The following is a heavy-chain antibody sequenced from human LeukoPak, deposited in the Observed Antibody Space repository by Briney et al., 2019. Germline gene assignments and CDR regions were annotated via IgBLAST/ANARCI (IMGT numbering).Heavy chain of an antibody. J-gene: IGHJ4*02. D-gene: IGHD5-18*01. CDR3: ARGGPYTAMAPFDY. CDR1: GYTFTSYG. V-gene: IGHV1-2*06. Sequence: ASAKVSCKASGYTFTSYGISWVRQAPGQGLEWMGRINPNSGGTNYAQKFQGRVTMTRDTSISTAYMELSRLRSDDTAVYYCARGGPYTAMAPFDYWGQGTLVTVSS. CDR2: INPNSGGT.